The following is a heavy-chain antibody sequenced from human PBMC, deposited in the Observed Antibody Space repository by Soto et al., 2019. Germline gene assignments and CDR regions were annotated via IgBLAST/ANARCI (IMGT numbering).Heavy chain of an antibody. CDR1: GGTFSSYT. CDR2: IIPILGIA. Sequence: QVQLVQSGAEVKKPGSSVKVSCKASGGTFSSYTISWVRQAPGQGLEWMGRIIPILGIANYVQKFQGRVTITADKSTSTAYMELSSLRSEDTAVYYCAREGRDGYNFYAFDIWGQGTMVTVSS. CDR3: AREGRDGYNFYAFDI. D-gene: IGHD5-12*01. J-gene: IGHJ3*02. V-gene: IGHV1-69*08.